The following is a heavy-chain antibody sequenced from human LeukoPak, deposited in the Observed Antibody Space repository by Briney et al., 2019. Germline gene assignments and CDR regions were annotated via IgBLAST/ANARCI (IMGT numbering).Heavy chain of an antibody. CDR2: IYYSGST. V-gene: IGHV4-39*07. CDR3: ARPDDFWSGYLAFDI. Sequence: PSETLSLTCTVSGGSISSSSYYWGWIRQPPGKGLEWIGSIYYSGSTYYNPSLKSRVTISVDTSKNQFSLKLSSVTAADTAVYYCARPDDFWSGYLAFDIWGQGTMVTVSS. J-gene: IGHJ3*02. CDR1: GGSISSSSYY. D-gene: IGHD3-3*01.